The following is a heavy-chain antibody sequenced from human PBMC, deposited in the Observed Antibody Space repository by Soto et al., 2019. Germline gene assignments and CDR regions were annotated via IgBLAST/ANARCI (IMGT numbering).Heavy chain of an antibody. V-gene: IGHV3-23*01. CDR3: ASRTSGWYFDY. Sequence: EVQLLESGGGLVQPGGSLRLSCTASGFTFSSYAMNWVRQAPGKGLEWVSVISGSGGSTYYADSVKGRFTISRDNSKNTLYVQMTSLRAEDTAVYYCASRTSGWYFDYWGQGTLVTVSS. D-gene: IGHD6-19*01. J-gene: IGHJ4*02. CDR2: ISGSGGST. CDR1: GFTFSSYA.